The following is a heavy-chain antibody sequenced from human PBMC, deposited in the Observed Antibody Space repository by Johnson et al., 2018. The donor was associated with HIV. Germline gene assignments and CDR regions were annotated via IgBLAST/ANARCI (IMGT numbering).Heavy chain of an antibody. D-gene: IGHD4-23*01. CDR3: ARGDYGGNLDAFDI. V-gene: IGHV3-13*01. J-gene: IGHJ3*02. CDR1: GFTVSSYD. Sequence: EVQLVESGGGLVQPGGSLRLSCAASGFTVSSYDMHWVRQATGKGLEWVSAIGTAGDTYYPGSVKGRFTISRENAKNSLYLQMNSLRAGDTAVYYCARGDYGGNLDAFDIWGQGTMVTVSS. CDR2: IGTAGDT.